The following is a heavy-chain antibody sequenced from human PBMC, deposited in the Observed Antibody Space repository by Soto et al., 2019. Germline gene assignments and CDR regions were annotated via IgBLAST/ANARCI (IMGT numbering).Heavy chain of an antibody. V-gene: IGHV1-58*01. Sequence: SVKVSCKASGFTFTSSAVQWVRQARGQRLEWIGWIVVGSGNTNYAQKFQEGVTITRDMSTSTAYMELSSLRSEDTAVYYCAAGQYSSGWYRNYFDYWGQGTLGTV. CDR1: GFTFTSSA. CDR2: IVVGSGNT. J-gene: IGHJ4*02. D-gene: IGHD6-19*01. CDR3: AAGQYSSGWYRNYFDY.